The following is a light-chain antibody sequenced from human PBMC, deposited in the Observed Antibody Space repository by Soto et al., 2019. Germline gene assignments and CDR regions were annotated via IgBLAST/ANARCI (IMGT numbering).Light chain of an antibody. J-gene: IGLJ1*01. CDR1: SSDVGGYNY. CDR2: DVS. Sequence: QSVLTQPVSVSGSPGQSITISCTGTSSDVGGYNYVSWYQQHPGKAPKLMIYDVSNRPSGVSNRFSGSKSGNTASLTISGLQAEDEADYYCSSYTSSSTLGYVFGTGTKVTVL. CDR3: SSYTSSSTLGYV. V-gene: IGLV2-14*01.